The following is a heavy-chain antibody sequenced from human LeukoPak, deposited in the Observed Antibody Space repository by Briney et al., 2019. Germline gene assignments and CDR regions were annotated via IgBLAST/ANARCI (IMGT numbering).Heavy chain of an antibody. D-gene: IGHD6-6*01. J-gene: IGHJ3*02. CDR3: ARGSIAARPAGIDAFDI. CDR2: IYYSGST. V-gene: IGHV4-59*01. Sequence: SETLSLTCTVSGGSISSYYWSWIRQPPGKGLEWIGYIYYSGSTNYNPSLKSRVTISVDTSKNQFSLKLSSVTAADTAVYYCARGSIAARPAGIDAFDIWGQGTMVTVSS. CDR1: GGSISSYY.